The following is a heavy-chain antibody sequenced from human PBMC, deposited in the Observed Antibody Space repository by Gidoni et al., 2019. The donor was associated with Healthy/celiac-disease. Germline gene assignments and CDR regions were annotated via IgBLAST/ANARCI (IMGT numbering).Heavy chain of an antibody. Sequence: AASGFTFSSYSMDWVRQAPGKGMEWVSSISSSSSYIYYADSVKGRFTISRDNAKNSLYLQMNSLRAEDTAVYYCARDLEGGSYWGQGTLVTVSS. CDR3: ARDLEGGSY. J-gene: IGHJ4*02. CDR2: ISSSSSYI. D-gene: IGHD1-26*01. CDR1: GFTFSSYS. V-gene: IGHV3-21*01.